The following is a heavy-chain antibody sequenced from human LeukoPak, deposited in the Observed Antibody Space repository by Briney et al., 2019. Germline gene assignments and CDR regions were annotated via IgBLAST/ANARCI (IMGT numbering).Heavy chain of an antibody. D-gene: IGHD3-22*01. CDR3: ARDSRGYYYDSSGHFDY. CDR2: IIPIFGTA. Sequence: SVKVSCKASGGTFSSYAICWVRQAPGQGLEWMGGIIPIFGTANYAQKFQGRVTITTDESTSTAYMELSSLRSEDTAVYYCARDSRGYYYDSSGHFDYWGQGTLVTVSS. J-gene: IGHJ4*02. CDR1: GGTFSSYA. V-gene: IGHV1-69*05.